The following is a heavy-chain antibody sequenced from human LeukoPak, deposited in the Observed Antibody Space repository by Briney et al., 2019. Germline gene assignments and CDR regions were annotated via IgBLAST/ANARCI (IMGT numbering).Heavy chain of an antibody. V-gene: IGHV4-59*01. Sequence: SETLSLTCTVSGGSISSYYWSSIRQPPGKGLEWIGYIYYSGSTNYNPSLKSRVTISVDTSKNQFSLKLSSVTAADTAVYYCARGEDDYGDYVHDYWGQGTLVTVSS. D-gene: IGHD4-17*01. CDR3: ARGEDDYGDYVHDY. CDR2: IYYSGST. J-gene: IGHJ4*02. CDR1: GGSISSYY.